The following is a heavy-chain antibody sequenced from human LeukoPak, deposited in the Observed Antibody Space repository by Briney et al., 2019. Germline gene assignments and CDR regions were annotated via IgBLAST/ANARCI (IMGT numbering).Heavy chain of an antibody. V-gene: IGHV3-21*01. CDR2: ISSSSSYI. CDR1: GFTISSYS. CDR3: AELGITMIGGV. Sequence: GGSLRLSCAASGFTISSYSMNWARQAPGKGLDWVSSISSSSSYIYYADSVKGRFTISRDNGRNSLFLQMNSLRAEDTAVYYCAELGITMIGGVWGKGTTVTISS. D-gene: IGHD3-10*02. J-gene: IGHJ6*04.